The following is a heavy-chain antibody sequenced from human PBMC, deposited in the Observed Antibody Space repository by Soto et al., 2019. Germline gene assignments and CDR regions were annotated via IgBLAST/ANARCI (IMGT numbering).Heavy chain of an antibody. CDR1: GFTFSSYG. V-gene: IGHV3-33*01. Sequence: QVQLVESGGGVVQPGRSLRLSCAASGFTFSSYGMHWVRQAPGKGLEWVAVVWYDGSNKYYADSVKGRFTISRDNSKNTLYLQMNSLRAEDTAVYYCARDLDIVVVPAFYGIDVWGQGTTVTVSS. CDR3: ARDLDIVVVPAFYGIDV. CDR2: VWYDGSNK. J-gene: IGHJ6*02. D-gene: IGHD2-2*01.